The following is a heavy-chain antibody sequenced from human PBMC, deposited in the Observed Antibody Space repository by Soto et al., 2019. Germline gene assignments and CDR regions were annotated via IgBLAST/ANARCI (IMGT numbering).Heavy chain of an antibody. CDR3: ARDRGSKYYYDSSGDAFDI. CDR2: INPNSGGT. D-gene: IGHD3-22*01. J-gene: IGHJ3*02. CDR1: GYTFTGYY. V-gene: IGHV1-2*04. Sequence: QVQLVQSGAEVEKPGASVKVSCKASGYTFTGYYMHWVRQAPGQGLEWMGWINPNSGGTNYAQKFQGWVTMTRDTSISTAYMELSRLRSDDTAVYYCARDRGSKYYYDSSGDAFDIWGQGTMVTVSS.